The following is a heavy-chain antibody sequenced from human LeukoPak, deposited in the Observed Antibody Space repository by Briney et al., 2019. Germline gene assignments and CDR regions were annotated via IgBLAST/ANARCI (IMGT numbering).Heavy chain of an antibody. D-gene: IGHD6-19*01. J-gene: IGHJ4*02. Sequence: SETLSLTCTISGGSISSYYWSWIRQPPGKGLEWIGNINHSGNTNYNPSLNYNPSLKSRVTISVDTSKNQFFLKLSSVTAADTAVDYCAQGVWLARDYWGQGTLVTVSS. V-gene: IGHV4-59*01. CDR1: GGSISSYY. CDR2: INHSGNT. CDR3: AQGVWLARDY.